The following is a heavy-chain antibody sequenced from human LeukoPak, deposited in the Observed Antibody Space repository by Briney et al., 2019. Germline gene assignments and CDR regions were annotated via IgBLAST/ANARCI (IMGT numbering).Heavy chain of an antibody. CDR3: AKGTYGSGSYPPSA. CDR2: INWSSVSI. V-gene: IGHV3-9*01. Sequence: GGSLRLSCAASKFTFGAYSMNWVRQAPGKGLEWVSGINWSSVSIGYADSVKGRFTISRDNAKNSLYLQMNNLRPEDTALYYCAKGTYGSGSYPPSAWGQGTLVTVSS. CDR1: KFTFGAYS. J-gene: IGHJ4*02. D-gene: IGHD3-10*01.